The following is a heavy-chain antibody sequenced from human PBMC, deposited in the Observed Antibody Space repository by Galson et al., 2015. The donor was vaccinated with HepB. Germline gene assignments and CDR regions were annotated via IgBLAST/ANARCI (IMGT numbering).Heavy chain of an antibody. D-gene: IGHD4-17*01. CDR1: GFTFHNYW. CDR2: MKQDGGEK. J-gene: IGHJ4*02. Sequence: SLRLSCAASGFTFHNYWMNWVRHTPGKGLEWVASMKQDGGEKPYLDLVRGRFTIPGAAATNSLLLQMNSLRAEDTAVYHCYDGHYSGRWGRGTQVTVSS. CDR3: YDGHYSGR. V-gene: IGHV3-7*01.